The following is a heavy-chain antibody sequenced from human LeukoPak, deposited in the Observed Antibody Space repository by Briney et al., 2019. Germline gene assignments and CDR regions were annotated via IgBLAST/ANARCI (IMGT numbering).Heavy chain of an antibody. CDR2: ITAGGGGT. CDR3: ASRGLGRGFDM. CDR1: GFTMSTYV. J-gene: IGHJ3*02. D-gene: IGHD3-16*01. Sequence: PGGSLRLSCAASGFTMSTYVMHWVRQAPGKGPEWVSGITAGGGGTYYGDSVKGRFTISRDNFKNSLSLQMNSLTVEDTAVHYCASRGLGRGFDMWGQGTMVTISS. V-gene: IGHV3-23*01.